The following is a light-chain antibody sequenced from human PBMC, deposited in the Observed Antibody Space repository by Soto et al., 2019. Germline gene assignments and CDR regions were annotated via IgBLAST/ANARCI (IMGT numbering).Light chain of an antibody. CDR3: LQHNSYPRT. CDR2: LTY. J-gene: IGKJ1*01. CDR1: QGIGKD. V-gene: IGKV1-17*01. Sequence: DIQMTQSPSSLFASVGDRVTITCRARQGIGKDLGWYQQKAGKAPKRLIYLTYSLQTGVPSRFSGSGSGTEFSLTISSLQPEDSATYFWLQHNSYPRTFGQGTKVEIK.